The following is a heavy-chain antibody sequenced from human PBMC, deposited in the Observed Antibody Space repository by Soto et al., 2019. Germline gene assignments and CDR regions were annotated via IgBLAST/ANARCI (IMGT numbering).Heavy chain of an antibody. CDR1: GYTFTSYA. CDR2: INAGNGNT. CDR3: VRDTYNWNFMDV. D-gene: IGHD1-20*01. Sequence: QVQLVQSGAEVKKPGASVKVSCKASGYTFTSYAMHWVRQAPGQRLEWMGWINAGNGNTKYSQKFQGSVTITRDTSASTAYMELSSLRSEDTAVYYCVRDTYNWNFMDVWGKGTTVTVSS. J-gene: IGHJ6*03. V-gene: IGHV1-3*01.